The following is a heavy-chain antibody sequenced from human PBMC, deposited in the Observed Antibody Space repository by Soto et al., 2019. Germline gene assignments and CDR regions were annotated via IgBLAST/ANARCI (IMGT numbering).Heavy chain of an antibody. CDR3: ARGDRGGSGSPASYYYSGLDV. J-gene: IGHJ6*02. CDR1: GFTFSSYA. Sequence: DVQLLESGGHLVQPGGSLRLSCAASGFTFSSYAMSWVRQAPGKGLEWVSSVSAGGDMTYYSDSVKGRFTSSRDNSNNALFLQMNSLRTEDTALYYCARGDRGGSGSPASYYYSGLDVWGQGTTVTVS. D-gene: IGHD3-10*01. CDR2: VSAGGDMT. V-gene: IGHV3-23*01.